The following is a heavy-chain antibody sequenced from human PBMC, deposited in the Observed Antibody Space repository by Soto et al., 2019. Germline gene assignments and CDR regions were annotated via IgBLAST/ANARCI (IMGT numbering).Heavy chain of an antibody. CDR2: INPSGGST. CDR3: ARDQGEYCSSTSCPHPVRAFDI. D-gene: IGHD2-2*01. J-gene: IGHJ3*02. CDR1: RYTFTSYY. V-gene: IGHV1-46*01. Sequence: ASVKVSCKASRYTFTSYYMYCVRQAPGQGLEWMGIINPSGGSTSYAQKFQGRVTMTTDTSTSTAYMELRSLRSDDTAVYYCARDQGEYCSSTSCPHPVRAFDIWGQGTMVT.